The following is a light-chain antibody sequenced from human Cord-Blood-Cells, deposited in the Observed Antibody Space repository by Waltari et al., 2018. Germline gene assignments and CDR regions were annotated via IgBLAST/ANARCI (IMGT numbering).Light chain of an antibody. CDR3: SSYAGSNNLNVV. Sequence: QSALTQPPSAAGSTGQSVTISCPGTRSDVGGYYYFSWYQQHPGKAPKLMIYEASKRPSGVPDRFSGSKSGNTASLTVSGLQAEDEADYYCSSYAGSNNLNVVFGGGTKLTVL. CDR1: RSDVGGYYY. J-gene: IGLJ2*01. CDR2: EAS. V-gene: IGLV2-8*01.